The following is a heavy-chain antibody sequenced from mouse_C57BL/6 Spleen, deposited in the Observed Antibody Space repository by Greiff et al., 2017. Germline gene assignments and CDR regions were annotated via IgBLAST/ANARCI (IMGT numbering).Heavy chain of an antibody. Sequence: VQLQQSGTVLARPGASVKMSCKTSGYTFTSYWMHWVKQRPGQGLEWIGAIYPGNSDTSYNQKFKGKAKLTAVTAASTAYMELSSLTNEDSAVYYCTKEGTAQAEFAYWGQGTLVTVSA. CDR1: GYTFTSYW. D-gene: IGHD3-2*02. CDR3: TKEGTAQAEFAY. V-gene: IGHV1-5*01. CDR2: IYPGNSDT. J-gene: IGHJ3*01.